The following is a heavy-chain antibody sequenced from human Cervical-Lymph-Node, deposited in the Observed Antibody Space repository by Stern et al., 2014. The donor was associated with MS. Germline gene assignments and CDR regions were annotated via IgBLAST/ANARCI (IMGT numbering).Heavy chain of an antibody. D-gene: IGHD6-13*01. CDR2: TFYRSKWYN. CDR3: ARALGTPIRDSSSWHRYNWIDP. Sequence: QVQLQQSGPGLVKPSQTLSLTCAISGDSVSSNSAAWNWIRQSPSRGLEWLGRTFYRSKWYNDYAASVKSRITINPDTSKNQFSLQLNSVTPEDTAVYYCARALGTPIRDSSSWHRYNWIDPWGQGTLVTVSS. J-gene: IGHJ5*02. V-gene: IGHV6-1*01. CDR1: GDSVSSNSAA.